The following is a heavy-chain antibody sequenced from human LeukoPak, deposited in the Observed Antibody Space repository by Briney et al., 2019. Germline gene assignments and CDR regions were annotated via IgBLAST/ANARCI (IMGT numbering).Heavy chain of an antibody. Sequence: ASVKVSCKASGYTFTGYYMHWVRQAAGQGLEGMGWINPNSGGTNYAQKFQGRVTMTRDTSISTAYMELSRLRSDDTAVYYCARERTLTSCYDYWGQGTLVTVSS. D-gene: IGHD2-15*01. J-gene: IGHJ4*02. CDR3: ARERTLTSCYDY. V-gene: IGHV1-2*02. CDR2: INPNSGGT. CDR1: GYTFTGYY.